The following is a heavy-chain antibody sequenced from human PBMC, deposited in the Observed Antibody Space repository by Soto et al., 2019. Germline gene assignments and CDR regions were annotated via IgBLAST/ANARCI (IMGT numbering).Heavy chain of an antibody. CDR2: IHYTGTT. CDR1: GGAISTYS. CDR3: AGDRGGVGWWFDL. J-gene: IGHJ2*01. Sequence: QVQLQESGPRLVKPSETLSLTCVVSGGAISTYSWSWIRQTPGKGLEWIANIHYTGTTNYNPSLKSRVTMSVDTSKKQFSLRLTSVNAADPAIYFCAGDRGGVGWWFDLWGRGTLVTVAS. D-gene: IGHD2-15*01. V-gene: IGHV4-59*01.